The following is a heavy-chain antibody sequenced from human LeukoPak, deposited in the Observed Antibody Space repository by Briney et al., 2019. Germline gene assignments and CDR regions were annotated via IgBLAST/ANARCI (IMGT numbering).Heavy chain of an antibody. V-gene: IGHV3-30-3*01. CDR3: ARDGQQLLAYYFDY. D-gene: IGHD6-13*01. CDR2: ISYDGSNK. J-gene: IGHJ4*02. CDR1: GFTFSSYA. Sequence: GGSLRLSCAASGFTFSSYAMHWVRQAPGKGLEGVAVISYDGSNKYYADSVKGRFTISRDNSKNTLYLQMNSLRAEDTAVYYCARDGQQLLAYYFDYWGQGTLVTVSS.